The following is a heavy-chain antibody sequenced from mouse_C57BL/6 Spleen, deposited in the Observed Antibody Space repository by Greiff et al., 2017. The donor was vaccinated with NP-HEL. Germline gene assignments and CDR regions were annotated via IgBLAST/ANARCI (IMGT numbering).Heavy chain of an antibody. Sequence: EVQLQESGPGLVKPSQSLSLTCSVTGYSITSGYYWNWIRQFPGNKLEWMGYISYDGSNNYNPSLKNRISITRVTSKNQFFLKLNSVTTEDTATYYCAREGATDFDYWGQGTTLTVSS. V-gene: IGHV3-6*01. CDR3: AREGATDFDY. CDR1: GYSITSGYY. D-gene: IGHD3-1*01. CDR2: ISYDGSN. J-gene: IGHJ2*01.